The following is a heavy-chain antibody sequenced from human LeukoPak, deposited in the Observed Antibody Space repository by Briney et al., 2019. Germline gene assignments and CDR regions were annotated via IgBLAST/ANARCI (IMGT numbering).Heavy chain of an antibody. CDR2: ISSSSSYI. CDR3: ARAPDFWSGYSWFDP. D-gene: IGHD3-3*01. V-gene: IGHV3-21*01. CDR1: GFTFSSYS. Sequence: GRSLRLSCAASGFTFSSYSMNWVRQAPGKGLEWVSSISSSSSYIYYADSVKGRFTISRDNAKNSLYLQMNSLRAEDTAVYYCARAPDFWSGYSWFDPWGQGTLVTVSS. J-gene: IGHJ5*02.